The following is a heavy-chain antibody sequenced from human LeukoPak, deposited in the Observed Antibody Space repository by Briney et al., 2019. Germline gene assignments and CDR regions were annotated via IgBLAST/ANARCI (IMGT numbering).Heavy chain of an antibody. J-gene: IGHJ4*02. CDR3: AKGPEYSSSSAWDY. Sequence: PGGSLRLSCAASGFTFHSYGMHWVRQAPGKGLEWVAFIRHDGNIKYYAESVKGRFTISRDNSKNTLYLQMNSLRAEDTAVYYCAKGPEYSSSSAWDYWGQGTLVTVSS. CDR2: IRHDGNIK. V-gene: IGHV3-30*02. D-gene: IGHD6-6*01. CDR1: GFTFHSYG.